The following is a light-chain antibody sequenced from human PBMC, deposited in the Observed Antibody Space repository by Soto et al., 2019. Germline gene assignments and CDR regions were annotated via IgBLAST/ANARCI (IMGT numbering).Light chain of an antibody. CDR2: DAF. CDR3: QQRSNWPLT. CDR1: QSVGSS. J-gene: IGKJ5*01. Sequence: EIVLTQSPSTLSFSPWERSTRSFMASQSVGSSLAWYQQRPGQAPRLLIYDAFIRATGIPARFSGSESGTDFTLTISSLEPEDFAVYYCQQRSNWPLTFGQGTRLEI. V-gene: IGKV3-11*01.